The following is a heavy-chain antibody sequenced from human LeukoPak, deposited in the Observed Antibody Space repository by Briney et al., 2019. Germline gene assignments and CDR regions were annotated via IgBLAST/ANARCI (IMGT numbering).Heavy chain of an antibody. Sequence: SETLSLTCTASGGSISSYYWSWIRQPPGKGLEWIGYIYYSGSTNYNPSLKSRVTISVDTSKNQFSLKLSSVTAADTAVYYCARQHTGREDGIRGYFDYWGQGTLVTVSS. CDR3: ARQHTGREDGIRGYFDY. V-gene: IGHV4-59*08. CDR1: GGSISSYY. D-gene: IGHD5-24*01. CDR2: IYYSGST. J-gene: IGHJ4*02.